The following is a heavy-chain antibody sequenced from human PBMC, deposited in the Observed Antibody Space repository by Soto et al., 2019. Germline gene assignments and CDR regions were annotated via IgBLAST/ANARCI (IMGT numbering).Heavy chain of an antibody. V-gene: IGHV1-2*02. Sequence: ASVKFSCKASGYTFTDSFIHWVRQAPGQGLEWMGWINPNNGRTTLAPNFQGRVTLSRDTSINTAYMHLSRLRSDDTAVYYCAREDADRGSFDFWGQGTLVTVSS. CDR2: INPNNGRT. J-gene: IGHJ4*02. CDR1: GYTFTDSF. CDR3: AREDADRGSFDF.